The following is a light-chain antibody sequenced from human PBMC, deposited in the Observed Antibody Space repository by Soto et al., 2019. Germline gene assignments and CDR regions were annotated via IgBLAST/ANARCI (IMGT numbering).Light chain of an antibody. CDR1: QGISSY. Sequence: AIRMTQSPSSFSASTGDRVTITCRASQGISSYLAWYQQKPGKAPKVLIYIASRLQIGVPSRFSGRGSGTDFSLTISNLQPEDFATYFCQQSKSFPLTFGGGTKVDIK. J-gene: IGKJ4*01. CDR3: QQSKSFPLT. CDR2: IAS. V-gene: IGKV1-8*01.